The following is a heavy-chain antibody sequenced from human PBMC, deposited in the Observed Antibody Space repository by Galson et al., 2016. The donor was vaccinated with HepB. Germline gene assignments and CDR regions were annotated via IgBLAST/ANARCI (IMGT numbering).Heavy chain of an antibody. CDR2: MSGGGRSI. Sequence: SLRLSCAASGFTVSDHYMDWVRQAPGKGLEWVSSMSGGGRSIFHADSVEGRFTISRDNSKSTVFLQMSSLTAEDTAIYYCAKGPGAGNFDYWGRGTLVTVSS. V-gene: IGHV3-23*01. J-gene: IGHJ4*02. D-gene: IGHD4/OR15-4a*01. CDR3: AKGPGAGNFDY. CDR1: GFTVSDHY.